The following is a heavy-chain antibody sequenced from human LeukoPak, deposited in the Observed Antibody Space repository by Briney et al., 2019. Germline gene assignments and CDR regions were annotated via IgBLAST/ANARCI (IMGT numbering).Heavy chain of an antibody. V-gene: IGHV3-23*01. CDR2: INDDGDST. Sequence: GGSLRLSCAASGFTFSSYAMRWVRQARGRGLEGVSAINDDGDSTYYADSVKGRFTLSRDNSKNTLYLQMNSLRAEDTALFYCAKKLSGARDAFDIWGQGTTVTVSS. J-gene: IGHJ3*02. CDR1: GFTFSSYA. D-gene: IGHD1-26*01. CDR3: AKKLSGARDAFDI.